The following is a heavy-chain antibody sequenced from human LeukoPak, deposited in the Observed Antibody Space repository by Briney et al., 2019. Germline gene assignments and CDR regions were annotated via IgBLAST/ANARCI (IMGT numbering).Heavy chain of an antibody. CDR3: ARSYCSSASCSNWFDP. V-gene: IGHV5-51*01. CDR1: GYTFTSYW. Sequence: GESLQISCQGSGYTFTSYWIGWVRQMPGKGLEWMGIIYPGDSDTRYSPSFQGQVTTSADKSISTAYLQWSSLKASDTAMYYCARSYCSSASCSNWFDPWGQGTLVTVSS. D-gene: IGHD2-2*01. J-gene: IGHJ5*02. CDR2: IYPGDSDT.